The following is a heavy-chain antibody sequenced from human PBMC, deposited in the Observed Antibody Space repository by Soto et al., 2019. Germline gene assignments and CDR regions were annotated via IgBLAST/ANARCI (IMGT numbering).Heavy chain of an antibody. V-gene: IGHV3-30-3*01. J-gene: IGHJ4*02. Sequence: LRLSCAASRFTFNRYAMHWVRQAPGKGLEWVTVISYDGSNKYYADSVKGRFTISRDNSENTLFLQMNSLRAEDTAVYYCARDAPSFYYDTSGYFDYWGQGTLVTVSS. CDR2: ISYDGSNK. CDR1: RFTFNRYA. D-gene: IGHD3-22*01. CDR3: ARDAPSFYYDTSGYFDY.